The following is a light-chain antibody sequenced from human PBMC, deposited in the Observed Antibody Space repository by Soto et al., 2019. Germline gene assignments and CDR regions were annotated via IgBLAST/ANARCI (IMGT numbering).Light chain of an antibody. Sequence: VLTQSPLSLPVTLGQPASISCRSSQSPADRVGNIFLNWFQQRPGQAPRRLPYKISHRDSGVPDRFSGSGTDTEFTLTISRVEAEDVGVYYCLQGRDWPYTFGQGTKLEI. CDR3: LQGRDWPYT. CDR1: QSPADRVGNIF. CDR2: KIS. J-gene: IGKJ2*01. V-gene: IGKV2-30*01.